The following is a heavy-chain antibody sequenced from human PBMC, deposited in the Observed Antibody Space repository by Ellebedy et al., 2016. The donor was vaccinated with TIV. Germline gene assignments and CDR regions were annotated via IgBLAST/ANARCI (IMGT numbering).Heavy chain of an antibody. CDR3: ARVKREYYDKTPIFPFDI. D-gene: IGHD3-22*01. CDR2: IYYSGIT. J-gene: IGHJ3*02. V-gene: IGHV4-30-4*08. Sequence: MPSETLSLTCTVSGGSLNPYFWSWIRQPPGKGLEWIGYIYYSGITYYNPSLKSRVTISVDTSENQFSLRLSSVTAADTAVYYCARVKREYYDKTPIFPFDIWGQGTMVTVSS. CDR1: GGSLNPYF.